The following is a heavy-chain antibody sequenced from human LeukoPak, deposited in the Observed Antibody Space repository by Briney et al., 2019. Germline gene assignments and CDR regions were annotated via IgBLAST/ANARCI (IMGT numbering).Heavy chain of an antibody. J-gene: IGHJ3*02. CDR1: GGSFSGYY. CDR2: INHSGST. D-gene: IGHD6-6*01. CDR3: ARGPYSSSSGVRAFDI. V-gene: IGHV4-34*01. Sequence: PSETLSLTCAVSGGSFSGYYWSWIRQPPGKGLEWIGEINHSGSTNYNPSIKSLVTISVDTSKTHFSLRLSSVTAADTAVYYCARGPYSSSSGVRAFDIWGQGTMVTVSS.